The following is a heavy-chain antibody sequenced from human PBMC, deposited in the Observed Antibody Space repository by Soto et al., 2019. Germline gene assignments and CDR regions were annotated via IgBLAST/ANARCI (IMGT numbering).Heavy chain of an antibody. CDR1: GFTFSSYA. Sequence: GGSLRLSCAASGFTFSSYAMSWVRQAPGKGLEWVSAISGSGGSTYYADSVKGVFTISRDNSKNTLYLQMNSLRAEDTAVYYCAKRPGYSYGFYFDYWGQGTLVTVSS. V-gene: IGHV3-23*01. CDR2: ISGSGGST. J-gene: IGHJ4*02. D-gene: IGHD5-18*01. CDR3: AKRPGYSYGFYFDY.